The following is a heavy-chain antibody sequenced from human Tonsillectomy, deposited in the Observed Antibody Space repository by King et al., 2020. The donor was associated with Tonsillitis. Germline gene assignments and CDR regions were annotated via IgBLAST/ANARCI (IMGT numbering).Heavy chain of an antibody. J-gene: IGHJ4*02. V-gene: IGHV2-26*01. Sequence: TLKESGPVLVKPTETLTLTCTVSGFSLSNARMGVSWIRQPPGKALEWLAHIFSNDEKSYSTSLRSRLTISKDTSKSQVVLTMTNMDPVDTATYYCARADTALGLLFDYWGQGTLVTVSS. CDR1: GFSLSNARMG. CDR3: ARADTALGLLFDY. D-gene: IGHD5-18*01. CDR2: IFSNDEK.